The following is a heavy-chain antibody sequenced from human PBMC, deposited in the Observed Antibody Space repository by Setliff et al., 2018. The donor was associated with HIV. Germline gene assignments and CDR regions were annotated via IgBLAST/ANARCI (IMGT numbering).Heavy chain of an antibody. V-gene: IGHV4-34*01. CDR3: ARCGGFGGDCYYAFDI. CDR2: INYGRTT. CDR1: GGSFSGYY. Sequence: SETLSLTCAVYGGSFSGYYWSWIRQSPGKGLEWIGEINYGRTTNYNPSLESRVTISVDTSKNQFSLRMKSVTAADTAVYYCARCGGFGGDCYYAFDIWGQGTMVTVSS. D-gene: IGHD2-21*02. J-gene: IGHJ3*02.